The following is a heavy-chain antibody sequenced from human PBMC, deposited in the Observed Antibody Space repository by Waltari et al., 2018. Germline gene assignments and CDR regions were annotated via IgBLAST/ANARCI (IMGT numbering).Heavy chain of an antibody. Sequence: QVQLVQSGAEVKKPGASVKVSCKVSGYTLPDLSMPRVRQAPGKGLEWIGGFDPEDGETIYAQKFQGRVTMTEDTSTDTAYMELSSLRSEDTAVYYCATDRKDFWSGHNLMDVWGKGTTVTVSS. V-gene: IGHV1-24*01. CDR2: FDPEDGET. D-gene: IGHD3-3*01. J-gene: IGHJ6*04. CDR1: GYTLPDLS. CDR3: ATDRKDFWSGHNLMDV.